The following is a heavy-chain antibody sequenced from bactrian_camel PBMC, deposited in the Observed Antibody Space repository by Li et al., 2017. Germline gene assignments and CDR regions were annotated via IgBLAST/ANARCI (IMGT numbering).Heavy chain of an antibody. J-gene: IGHJ4*01. D-gene: IGHD2*01. CDR3: AAGPQFWQASGGWRCRSLSPSGYDK. Sequence: HVQLVESGGGSVQPGGSLRLSCAASGDTSSDYCMGWFRQAPGKEREGVACISSAGYTLYADSVKGRFTVSRDNAKNALFLQMNSLKPEDTAMYYCAAGPQFWQASGGWRCRSLSPSGYDKWGRGTQVTVS. V-gene: IGHV3S61*01. CDR2: ISSAGYT. CDR1: GDTSSDYC.